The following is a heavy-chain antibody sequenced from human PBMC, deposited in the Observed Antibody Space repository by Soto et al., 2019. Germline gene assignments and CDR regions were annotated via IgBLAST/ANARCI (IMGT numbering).Heavy chain of an antibody. CDR2: IVVGSGNT. V-gene: IGHV1-58*01. CDR1: GFTFTSSA. D-gene: IGHD3-3*01. CDR3: AAPGSGYHYYYYYGMDV. J-gene: IGHJ6*02. Sequence: AGKVSCKASGFTFTSSAVQWVRQARGQRLEWIGWIVVGSGNTNYAQKFQERVTITRDMSTSTAYMELSSLRSEDTAVYYCAAPGSGYHYYYYYGMDVWGQGTTVTVSS.